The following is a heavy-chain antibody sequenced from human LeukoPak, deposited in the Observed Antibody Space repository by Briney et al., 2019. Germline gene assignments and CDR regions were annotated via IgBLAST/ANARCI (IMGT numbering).Heavy chain of an antibody. D-gene: IGHD2-15*01. Sequence: PGGSLRLSCAASGFIFSSYSMNWVRQAPGKGLEWVSVIYSGGSTYYADSVKGRFTISRDNSKNTLYLQMNSLRAEDTAVYYCARVGRYYFDYWGQGTLVTVSS. J-gene: IGHJ4*02. CDR2: IYSGGST. CDR1: GFIFSSYS. CDR3: ARVGRYYFDY. V-gene: IGHV3-53*01.